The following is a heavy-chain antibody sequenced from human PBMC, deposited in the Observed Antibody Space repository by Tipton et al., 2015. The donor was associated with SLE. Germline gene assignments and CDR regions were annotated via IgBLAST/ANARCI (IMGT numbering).Heavy chain of an antibody. CDR1: GGSISSRSYY. CDR3: AMSGVFARGWFDP. V-gene: IGHV4-39*01. J-gene: IGHJ5*02. Sequence: TLSLTCTVSGGSISSRSYYWGWIRQPPGKGLEWIAYIYTNGDSDYNPSLKSRVTISVDTSKNQFSLNLNSVTAADTAVYYCAMSGVFARGWFDPWGQGILVTVSS. CDR2: IYTNGDS. D-gene: IGHD2-21*01.